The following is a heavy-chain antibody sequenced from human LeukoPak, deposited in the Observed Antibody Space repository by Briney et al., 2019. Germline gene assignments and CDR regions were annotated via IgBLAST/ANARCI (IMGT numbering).Heavy chain of an antibody. CDR3: ARGGSGWRFDY. CDR1: GGSISSYY. CDR2: IYSSGST. Sequence: SETLSLTCTVSGGSISSYYWSWIRQPPGKGLEWIGRIYSSGSTNYNPSLKSRVTMSLDTSKNQFSLKLRSVTAADTAVYYCARGGSGWRFDYWGQGTPVTVSS. D-gene: IGHD6-19*01. J-gene: IGHJ4*02. V-gene: IGHV4-4*07.